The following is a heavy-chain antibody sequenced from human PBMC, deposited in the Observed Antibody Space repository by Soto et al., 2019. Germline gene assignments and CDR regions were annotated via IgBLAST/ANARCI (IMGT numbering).Heavy chain of an antibody. D-gene: IGHD2-15*01. CDR2: ISGSGGST. CDR1: GFTFSSYA. Sequence: GGSLRLSCAASGFTFSSYAMSWVRQAPGKGLEWVLAISGSGGSTYYADSVKGRFTISRDNSKNTLYLQMNSLRAEDTAVYYCAKVSYCSGGSCLYYYYYYMDVWGKGTTVTVSS. J-gene: IGHJ6*03. V-gene: IGHV3-23*01. CDR3: AKVSYCSGGSCLYYYYYYMDV.